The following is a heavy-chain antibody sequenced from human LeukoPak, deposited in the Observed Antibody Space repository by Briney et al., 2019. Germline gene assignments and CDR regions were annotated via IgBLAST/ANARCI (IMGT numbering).Heavy chain of an antibody. V-gene: IGHV1-18*01. J-gene: IGHJ3*02. CDR3: ARDLGYDSNAFDI. CDR1: GGTFSSYA. CDR2: ISAYNGNT. D-gene: IGHD3-22*01. Sequence: ASVKVSCKASGGTFSSYAISWVRQAPGQGLEWMGWISAYNGNTNYAQKLQGRVTMTTDTSTSTAYMELRSLRSDDTAVYYCARDLGYDSNAFDIWGQGTMVTVSS.